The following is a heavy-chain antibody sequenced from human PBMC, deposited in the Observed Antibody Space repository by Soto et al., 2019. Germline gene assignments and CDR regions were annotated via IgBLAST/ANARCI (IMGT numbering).Heavy chain of an antibody. D-gene: IGHD5-12*01. CDR3: ARDQKGVATSYGMDV. J-gene: IGHJ6*02. Sequence: ASVKVSCKASGYTFTSYDINWVRQATGQGLEWMGWMNPNSGNTDYAQKFQGRVTMTRNTSISTAYMELSRLRSDDTAVYYCARDQKGVATSYGMDVWGQGTTVTVSS. CDR1: GYTFTSYD. CDR2: MNPNSGNT. V-gene: IGHV1-8*01.